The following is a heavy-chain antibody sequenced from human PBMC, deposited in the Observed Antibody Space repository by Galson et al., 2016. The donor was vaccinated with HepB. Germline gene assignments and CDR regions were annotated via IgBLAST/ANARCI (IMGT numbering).Heavy chain of an antibody. CDR1: TFTDYY. V-gene: IGHV1-2*02. J-gene: IGHJ1*01. D-gene: IGHD1-1*01. Sequence: TFTDYYMHWVRQAPGQGLEWMGWINPNPGRTKYAQKFQGRVTMTRDSSISTAYMELTRLTSDDTAIYYCARAQSNWNAHWGPGTLVTVSS. CDR2: INPNPGRT. CDR3: ARAQSNWNAH.